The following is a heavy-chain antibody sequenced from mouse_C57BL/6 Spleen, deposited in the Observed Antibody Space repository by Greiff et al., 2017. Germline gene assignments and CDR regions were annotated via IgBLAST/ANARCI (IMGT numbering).Heavy chain of an antibody. V-gene: IGHV1-42*01. J-gene: IGHJ4*01. CDR2: INPSTGDT. Sequence: EVQLQQSGPELVKPGASVKISCKASGYSFTGYYMNWVKQSPEKSLEWIGEINPSTGDTTYNQKFKAKATLTVDKSSSTAYMQLKSLTSEDSAVYYCARSPTNYAMDYWGQGTSVTVSS. D-gene: IGHD2-10*01. CDR3: ARSPTNYAMDY. CDR1: GYSFTGYY.